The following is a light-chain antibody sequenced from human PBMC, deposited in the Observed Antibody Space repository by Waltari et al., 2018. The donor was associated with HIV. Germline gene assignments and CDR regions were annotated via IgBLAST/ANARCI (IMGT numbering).Light chain of an antibody. CDR3: QSSDDSRPWI. CDR1: VLAKQY. CDR2: KDT. J-gene: IGLJ2*01. Sequence: YELTQPPSMSVSPGQTAKITCSGDVLAKQYAYWYQQKPGQAPVLVMAKDTERPSEIPERFSGSSSGTTVTLTISGVQAEDEADYHCQSSDDSRPWIFGGGTKMTVL. V-gene: IGLV3-25*03.